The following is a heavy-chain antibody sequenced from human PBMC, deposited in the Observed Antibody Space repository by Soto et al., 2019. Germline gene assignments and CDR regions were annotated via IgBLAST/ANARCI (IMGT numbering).Heavy chain of an antibody. D-gene: IGHD1-26*01. Sequence: PGESLKISCKGSGYSFTSYWISWVRQMPGKGLEWMGRIDPSDSYTNYSPSFQGHVTISADKSISTAYLQWSSLKASDTAMYYCAKQISGSYPADVWGQGTTVTVS. CDR2: IDPSDSYT. CDR1: GYSFTSYW. J-gene: IGHJ6*02. CDR3: AKQISGSYPADV. V-gene: IGHV5-10-1*01.